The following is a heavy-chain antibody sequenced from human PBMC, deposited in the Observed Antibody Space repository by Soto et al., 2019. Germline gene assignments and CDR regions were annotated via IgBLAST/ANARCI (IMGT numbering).Heavy chain of an antibody. CDR2: ISYSSTDI. CDR1: GFTFSTYN. J-gene: IGHJ1*01. V-gene: IGHV3-21*06. D-gene: IGHD2-2*01. Sequence: GGSLRLSCAASGFTFSTYNMNWVHQGPGKGLEWVSFISYSSTDIKYADSVKGRFTISRDNAKNSLYLQMNNLRAEDTAVYYCARPDCSGTGCHLIQYWGQGTLVTVSS. CDR3: ARPDCSGTGCHLIQY.